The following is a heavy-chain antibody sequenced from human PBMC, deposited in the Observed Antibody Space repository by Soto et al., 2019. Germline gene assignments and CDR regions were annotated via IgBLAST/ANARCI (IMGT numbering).Heavy chain of an antibody. J-gene: IGHJ4*02. CDR3: ARGRNWGARDFDY. CDR1: GYTFNTYG. V-gene: IGHV1-18*01. Sequence: ASVKVSCKASGYTFNTYGISWVRQAPGQGLEWMGWISAYNGHTDYAQRFQGRVTMTTDTPTNTISMELRGLRSDDTAVYYCARGRNWGARDFDYWGQGTLVTVSS. CDR2: ISAYNGHT. D-gene: IGHD3-16*01.